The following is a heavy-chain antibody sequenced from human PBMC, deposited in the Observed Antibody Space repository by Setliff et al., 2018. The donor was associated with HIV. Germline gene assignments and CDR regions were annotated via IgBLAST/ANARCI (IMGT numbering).Heavy chain of an antibody. J-gene: IGHJ4*02. CDR2: MDPNSGNT. Sequence: ASVKVSCKASGYTFTNYDINWVRQATGQGLEWMGWMDPNSGNTGYAQKFQGRVTMTRNTSISTAYMELSSLRSEDTAVYYCARFRKFQLVGALDYWGQGTLVTVSS. CDR1: GYTFTNYD. CDR3: ARFRKFQLVGALDY. D-gene: IGHD1-26*01. V-gene: IGHV1-8*01.